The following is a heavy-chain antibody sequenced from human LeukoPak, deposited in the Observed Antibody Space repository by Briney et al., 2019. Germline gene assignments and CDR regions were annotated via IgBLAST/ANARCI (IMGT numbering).Heavy chain of an antibody. D-gene: IGHD3-22*01. CDR1: GYTFTSYY. CDR2: INPSGGTT. V-gene: IGHV1-46*01. Sequence: ASVKVSCKASGYTFTSYYIHWVRQAPGQGLNWMGLINPSGGTTSYAQKFQGRVTMTRDTSTSTVYMELSSLRSEDTAVYYCARDIGFYYGSSGYLPDYWGQGTLVTVSS. J-gene: IGHJ4*02. CDR3: ARDIGFYYGSSGYLPDY.